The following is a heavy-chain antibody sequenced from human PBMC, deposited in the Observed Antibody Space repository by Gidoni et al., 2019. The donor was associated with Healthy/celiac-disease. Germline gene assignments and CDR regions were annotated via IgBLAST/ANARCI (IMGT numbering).Heavy chain of an antibody. J-gene: IGHJ3*02. V-gene: IGHV4-34*01. CDR3: ARRAIWKGEEQAFDI. D-gene: IGHD3-3*01. CDR1: GGSFSGYY. CDR2: INHSGST. Sequence: VQLQQWAPGLLKPSEPLSPTCAVYGGSFSGYYWSWIRQPPGKGLEWIGEINHSGSTNYNPSLKSRVTISVDTSKNQFSLKLSSVTAADTAVYYCARRAIWKGEEQAFDIWGQGTMVTVSS.